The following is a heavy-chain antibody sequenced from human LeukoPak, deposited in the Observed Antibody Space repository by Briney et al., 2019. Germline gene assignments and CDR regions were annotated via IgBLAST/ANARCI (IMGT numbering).Heavy chain of an antibody. CDR1: GASISSNY. CDR3: ARLLPSRPVYYFDY. CDR2: IYSSGTT. V-gene: IGHV4-4*09. Sequence: SETLSLTCTVSGASISSNYWSWLRQPPGRRPEWIGYIYSSGTTKYNPSLQSRVTISIDTSKNQFSLKLTSMTAADTAVYFCARLLPSRPVYYFDYWGQGTLVTVSS. J-gene: IGHJ4*02. D-gene: IGHD6-6*01.